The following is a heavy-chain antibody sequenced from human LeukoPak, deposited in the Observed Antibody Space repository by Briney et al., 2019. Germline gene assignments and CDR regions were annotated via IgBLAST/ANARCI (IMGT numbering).Heavy chain of an antibody. D-gene: IGHD6-13*01. CDR1: GGSISSSIYY. CDR3: ARDPLYSSSWYGYDY. Sequence: SETLSLTCTVSGGSISSSIYYWGWIRQPPGKGLEWIGSIYYSGSTYYNPSLKSRVTISVDTSKNQFSLKLSSVTAADTAAYYCARDPLYSSSWYGYDYWGQGTLVTVSS. J-gene: IGHJ4*02. V-gene: IGHV4-39*07. CDR2: IYYSGST.